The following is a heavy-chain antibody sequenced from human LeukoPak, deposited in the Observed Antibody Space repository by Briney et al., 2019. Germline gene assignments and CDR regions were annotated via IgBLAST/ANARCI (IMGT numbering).Heavy chain of an antibody. CDR3: ARGGYSSRGPLDV. Sequence: GGSLRLSCAVSGFTFSNESMGWVRQLRGGGLERVSSISPGGGTTYYAEPMMGRFTISRDNAKNSLDLQMNSLRAEDTAVYYCARGGYSSRGPLDVWGKGTTVTVSS. V-gene: IGHV3-23*01. CDR2: ISPGGGTT. J-gene: IGHJ6*04. D-gene: IGHD5-18*01. CDR1: GFTFSNES.